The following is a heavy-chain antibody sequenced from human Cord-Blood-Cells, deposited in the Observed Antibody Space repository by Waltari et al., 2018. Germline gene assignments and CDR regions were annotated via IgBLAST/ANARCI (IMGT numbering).Heavy chain of an antibody. V-gene: IGHV1-2*04. J-gene: IGHJ5*02. Sequence: KASGYTFTGYYMHWVRQAPGQGLEWMGWINPNSGGTNYAQKFQGWVTMTRDTSISTAYMELSRLRSDDTAVYYCARAANYYDSSGYYYVDWFDPWGQGTLVTVSS. CDR3: ARAANYYDSSGYYYVDWFDP. CDR2: INPNSGGT. CDR1: GYTFTGYY. D-gene: IGHD3-22*01.